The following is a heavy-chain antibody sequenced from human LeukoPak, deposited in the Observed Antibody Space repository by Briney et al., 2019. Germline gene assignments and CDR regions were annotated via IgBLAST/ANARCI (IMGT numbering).Heavy chain of an antibody. Sequence: PGGSLRLSCAASGFTFSSYAMSWVRQAPGKGLEWVSAISGSGGSTYYADSVKGRFTISRDNSKNTLYLQMNSLRAEDTAVYYCAKDQVWLVPAATGLGDWGQGTLVTVSS. CDR1: GFTFSSYA. D-gene: IGHD2-2*01. J-gene: IGHJ4*02. CDR3: AKDQVWLVPAATGLGD. V-gene: IGHV3-23*01. CDR2: ISGSGGST.